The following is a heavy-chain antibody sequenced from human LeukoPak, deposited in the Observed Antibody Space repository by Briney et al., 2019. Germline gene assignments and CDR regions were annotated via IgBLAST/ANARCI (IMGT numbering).Heavy chain of an antibody. J-gene: IGHJ4*02. CDR2: INHSGST. D-gene: IGHD6-19*01. Sequence: PSETLSLTCAVYGGSFSGYYWRWIRQRPGKGVEWIGEINHSGSTNYNPALKSRVTISVDTSKSQFSLQLSSVTAADTAVYYCARRYTSGCCRNYWGQGTLVTVSS. CDR3: ARRYTSGCCRNY. CDR1: GGSFSGYY. V-gene: IGHV4-34*01.